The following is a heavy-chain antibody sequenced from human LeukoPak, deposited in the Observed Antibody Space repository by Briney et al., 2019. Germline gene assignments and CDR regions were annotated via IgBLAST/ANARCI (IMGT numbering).Heavy chain of an antibody. V-gene: IGHV1-18*01. CDR1: GYTFTSYG. CDR3: ARARDYDSSGYYYN. J-gene: IGHJ4*02. Sequence: ASVKVSCKASGYTFTSYGISWVRQAPGQGLEWMGWISAYNGNTNYAQKLQGRVTMTTDTSTSTAYMELSSLRSEDTAVYYCARARDYDSSGYYYNWGQGTLVTVSS. D-gene: IGHD3-22*01. CDR2: ISAYNGNT.